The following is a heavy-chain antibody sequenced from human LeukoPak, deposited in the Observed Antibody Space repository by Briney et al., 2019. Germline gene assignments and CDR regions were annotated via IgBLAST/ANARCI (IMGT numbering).Heavy chain of an antibody. CDR1: GFTFSSYS. D-gene: IGHD2-8*01. J-gene: IGHJ4*02. V-gene: IGHV3-21*01. Sequence: GGSLRLSCAASGFTFSSYSMNWVRQAPGKGLEWVSSISSSSSYIYYADSVKGGFTISRDNTKKSLYLQMNSLKAEDTAVYYCARDGVLMVYAIYYWGQGTLVTVSS. CDR3: ARDGVLMVYAIYY. CDR2: ISSSSSYI.